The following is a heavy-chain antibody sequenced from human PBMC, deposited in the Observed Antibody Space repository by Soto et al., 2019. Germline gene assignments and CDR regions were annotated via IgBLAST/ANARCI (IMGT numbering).Heavy chain of an antibody. V-gene: IGHV3-72*01. CDR3: ATGGSYYLFDY. J-gene: IGHJ4*02. CDR1: GFTFSDHY. Sequence: PGRSLRLSCAASGFTFSDHYMDWVRQAPGKGLEWVGRTRNKANSYTTEYAASVKGRFTISRDDSKNSLYLQMNSLKTEDTAVYYCATGGSYYLFDYWGQGTLVTVSS. CDR2: TRNKANSYTT. D-gene: IGHD1-26*01.